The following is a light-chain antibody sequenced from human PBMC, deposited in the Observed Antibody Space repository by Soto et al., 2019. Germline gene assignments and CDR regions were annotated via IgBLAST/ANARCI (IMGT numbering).Light chain of an antibody. CDR2: DVD. CDR1: SSDVGGYSY. V-gene: IGLV2-14*03. J-gene: IGLJ2*01. CDR3: STYTSSSTYVL. Sequence: QSALTQPASVSGSPGQSITISCTGSSSDVGGYSYVSWYQHHPGKAPKLMIYDVDNRPSGVSNRFSGSKSGNTASLTISGLQAEDEADYYCSTYTSSSTYVLFGAGTKVTVL.